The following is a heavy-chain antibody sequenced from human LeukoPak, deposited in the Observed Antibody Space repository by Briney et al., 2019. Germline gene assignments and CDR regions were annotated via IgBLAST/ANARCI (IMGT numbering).Heavy chain of an antibody. CDR3: AGRRVLDASFDY. D-gene: IGHD3-16*01. Sequence: GGSLRLSCAASGFTVSNNYMSWVRQAPGKGLEWVSVIYSGDNTYFVESVKGRFTISRDNSKNTLFLQMNRLRAEDTAVYYCAGRRVLDASFDYWGQGTLVTVSS. V-gene: IGHV3-66*02. CDR1: GFTVSNNY. J-gene: IGHJ4*02. CDR2: IYSGDNT.